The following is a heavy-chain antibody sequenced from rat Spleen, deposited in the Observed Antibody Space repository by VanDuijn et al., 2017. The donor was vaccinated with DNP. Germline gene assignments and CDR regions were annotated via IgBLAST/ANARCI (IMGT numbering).Heavy chain of an antibody. CDR1: GFTFSDYN. Sequence: EVQLVESGGGLVQPGRSLKLSCAASGFTFSDYNMAWVRQAPTKGLEWVATISASGGSTYYRDSVKGRFTISRDNAKSTLYLQMNSLRSADMATYYCARWNSGFYAMDAWGQGTSVTVSS. V-gene: IGHV5-25*01. CDR3: ARWNSGFYAMDA. D-gene: IGHD4-4*01. J-gene: IGHJ4*01. CDR2: ISASGGST.